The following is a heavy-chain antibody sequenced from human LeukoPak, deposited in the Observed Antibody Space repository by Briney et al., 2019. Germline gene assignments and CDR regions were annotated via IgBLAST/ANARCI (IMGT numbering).Heavy chain of an antibody. CDR2: INHSGST. J-gene: IGHJ4*02. CDR3: ARSGMILRYFDYYSN. D-gene: IGHD3-9*01. Sequence: SETLSLTCAVYGVSFSGYYWSWLRQPPGKGLEWIGEINHSGSTNYNPSLKSRVTISVDTSKNQFSLKLSSVTAADTAVYYCARSGMILRYFDYYSNWGQGTLVTVSS. V-gene: IGHV4-34*01. CDR1: GVSFSGYY.